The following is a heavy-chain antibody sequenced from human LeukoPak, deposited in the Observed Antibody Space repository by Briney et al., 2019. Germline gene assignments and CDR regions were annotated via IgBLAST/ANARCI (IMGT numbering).Heavy chain of an antibody. CDR2: IFYTGKT. CDR3: ARIFDS. J-gene: IGHJ4*02. V-gene: IGHV4-61*08. Sequence: PSETLSLTCTLSGDSFRSGGLYWGWVRQPPGKRPEWIGDIFYTGKTNYSPSLKSRVTISLDTSKSQFSLKLTSMTAADTAVYYCARIFDSWGQGILVTVSS. CDR1: GDSFRSGGLY.